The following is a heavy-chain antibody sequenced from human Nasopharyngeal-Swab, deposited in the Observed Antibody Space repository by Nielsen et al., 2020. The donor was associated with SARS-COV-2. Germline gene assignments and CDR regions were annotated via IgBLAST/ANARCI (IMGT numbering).Heavy chain of an antibody. Sequence: ASVKVSCKTSGYTFSNYAISWVRQAPGRGLEWMGWISAYNGNTKYAQKLQDRVTMTTDTSTSTAYMDLRGLRSDDTAVYFCARGGSSWSAEYFQYWGQGTLVTVSP. CDR2: ISAYNGNT. D-gene: IGHD6-13*01. CDR1: GYTFSNYA. V-gene: IGHV1-18*01. J-gene: IGHJ1*01. CDR3: ARGGSSWSAEYFQY.